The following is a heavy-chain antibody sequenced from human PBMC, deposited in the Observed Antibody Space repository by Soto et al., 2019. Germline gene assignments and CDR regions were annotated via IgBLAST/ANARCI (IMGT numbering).Heavy chain of an antibody. J-gene: IGHJ4*02. Sequence: QVQLQESGPGLVKPSETLSLTCTVSGGSISNYYWSWIRQPPGKGLEWIGYIYYSGSTRYNPSLKSRVTISVDTSKNQSSLKLSSVTAADTAVYYCARHGPIAAAGTVFDYWGQGTLVTVSS. V-gene: IGHV4-59*08. D-gene: IGHD6-13*01. CDR3: ARHGPIAAAGTVFDY. CDR2: IYYSGST. CDR1: GGSISNYY.